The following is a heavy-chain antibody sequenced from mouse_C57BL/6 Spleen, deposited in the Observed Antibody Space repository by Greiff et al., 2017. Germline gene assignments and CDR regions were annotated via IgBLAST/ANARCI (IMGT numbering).Heavy chain of an antibody. V-gene: IGHV5-4*01. CDR1: GFTFSSYA. D-gene: IGHD4-1*01. Sequence: DVKLVESGGGLVKPGGSLKLSCAASGFTFSSYAMSWVRQTPEKRLEWVATISDGGSYTYYPDNVKGRFTISRDNAKNNLYLQMSHLKSEDTAMYYCAREGELGRGYFDYWGQGTTLTVSS. CDR3: AREGELGRGYFDY. J-gene: IGHJ2*01. CDR2: ISDGGSYT.